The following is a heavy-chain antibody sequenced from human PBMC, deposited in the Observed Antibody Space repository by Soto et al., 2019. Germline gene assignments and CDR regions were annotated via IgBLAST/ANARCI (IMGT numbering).Heavy chain of an antibody. CDR3: AKDRNHLPMSLFDY. Sequence: EVQLLESGGGLVQPGGSLRLSCVASGFTFSSYVMNWVRQAPGQGLEWVSAISGSGASTFYPDSVKGRFSISRDNSKNMGYLQMDSLRAEDTAVYYCAKDRNHLPMSLFDYWGQGALVIVSS. CDR2: ISGSGAST. J-gene: IGHJ4*02. D-gene: IGHD3-10*02. V-gene: IGHV3-23*01. CDR1: GFTFSSYV.